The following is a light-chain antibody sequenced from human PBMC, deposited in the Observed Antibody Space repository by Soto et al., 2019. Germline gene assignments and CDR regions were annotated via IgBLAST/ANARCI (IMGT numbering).Light chain of an antibody. CDR1: QSLVHSNGYNY. CDR2: LGS. J-gene: IGKJ5*01. V-gene: IGKV2-28*01. CDR3: MQALQTPIT. Sequence: DIVMTESLFSRPVNPGEPASIACWSSQSLVHSNGYNYLDWYLQKPGQSPQLLIYLGSNRASGVPDRFSGSGSGTQSTLKISRVEAEDVGVYYCMQALQTPITFGQGTRLEI.